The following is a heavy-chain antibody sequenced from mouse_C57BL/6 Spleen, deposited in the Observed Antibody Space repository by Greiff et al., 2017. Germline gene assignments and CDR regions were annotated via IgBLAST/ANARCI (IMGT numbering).Heavy chain of an antibody. CDR2: IDHSDSYT. Sequence: QVQLQQPGAELVMPGASVKLSCKASGYTFTSYWMHWVKQRPGQGLAWIGEIDHSDSYTNYNQKFKGTSKLTVDKSSSTAYMQLSSLTTEGSAVYYWARDGKENYCDYWGQGTTLTVSS. D-gene: IGHD2-1*01. V-gene: IGHV1-69*01. CDR3: ARDGKENYCDY. J-gene: IGHJ2*01. CDR1: GYTFTSYW.